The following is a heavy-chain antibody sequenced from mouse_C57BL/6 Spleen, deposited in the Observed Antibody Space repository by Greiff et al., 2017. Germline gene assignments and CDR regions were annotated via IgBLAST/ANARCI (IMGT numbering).Heavy chain of an antibody. CDR3: AVIYSFSYAMDY. V-gene: IGHV14-2*01. CDR1: GFNIKDYY. CDR2: IDPEAGET. J-gene: IGHJ4*01. Sequence: EVPLQQSGAELVKPGASVKLSCTASGFNIKDYYMHWVKQRTEQGLEWIGRIDPEAGETKYAPKFPGKATITADTSSNTAYLQLSSLTSEDTAVYYCAVIYSFSYAMDYWGQGTSVTVSS. D-gene: IGHD2-1*01.